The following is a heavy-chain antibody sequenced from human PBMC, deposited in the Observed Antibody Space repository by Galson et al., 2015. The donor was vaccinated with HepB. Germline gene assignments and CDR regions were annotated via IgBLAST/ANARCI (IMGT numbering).Heavy chain of an antibody. V-gene: IGHV3-21*01. CDR3: ASAGYCSSTSCSNYYYYMDV. CDR1: GFTLSSYS. J-gene: IGHJ6*03. Sequence: SLRLSCAASGFTLSSYSMNWVRQAPGKGLEWVSSISSSSSYIYYADSVKGRFTISRDNAKNSLYLQMNSLRAEDTAVYYCASAGYCSSTSCSNYYYYMDVWGKGTTVTVSS. D-gene: IGHD2-2*01. CDR2: ISSSSSYI.